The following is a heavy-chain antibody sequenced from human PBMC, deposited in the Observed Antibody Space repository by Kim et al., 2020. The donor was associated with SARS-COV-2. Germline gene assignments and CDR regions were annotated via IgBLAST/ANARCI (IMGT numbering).Heavy chain of an antibody. CDR3: AKDGRRLLYSSGLWYFDL. V-gene: IGHV3-33*06. D-gene: IGHD6-25*01. J-gene: IGHJ2*01. CDR1: GFSFRTYG. CDR2: MSYDGDNK. Sequence: GGSLRLSCAASGFSFRTYGMHWVRQAPGKGLEWVALMSYDGDNKNFADSVKGRFSISRDNSKNTLYLQMDSLRAEDTAVYYCAKDGRRLLYSSGLWYFDLWGRGTLVTVSS.